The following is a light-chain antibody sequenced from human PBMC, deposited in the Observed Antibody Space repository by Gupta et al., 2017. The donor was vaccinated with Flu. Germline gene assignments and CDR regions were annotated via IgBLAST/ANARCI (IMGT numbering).Light chain of an antibody. CDR1: SGSIASNY. CDR2: DDN. V-gene: IGLV6-57*01. CDR3: PSYDSSNDGV. J-gene: IGLJ3*02. Sequence: NFMLTQPHSVSEAPGRTVTISCTRSSGSIASNYVQWYQQRPGSSPTTLIYDDNRRPSGVPDRFSCGTDSASTAALPTIAGLKPEDEAYYYYPSYDSSNDGVFGGGTKLTVL.